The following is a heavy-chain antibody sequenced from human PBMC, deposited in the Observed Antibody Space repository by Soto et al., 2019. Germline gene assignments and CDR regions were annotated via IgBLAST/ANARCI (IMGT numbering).Heavy chain of an antibody. V-gene: IGHV4-59*01. CDR1: GGSISSYY. J-gene: IGHJ4*02. CDR3: ARSYYDSSGYYYSYFDY. CDR2: IYYSGST. D-gene: IGHD3-22*01. Sequence: ETLSLTCTVSGGSISSYYWSWIRQPPGKGLEWIGYIYYSGSTNYNPSLKSRVTISVDTSKNQFSLKLSSVTAADTAVYYCARSYYDSSGYYYSYFDYWGQGTLVTVS.